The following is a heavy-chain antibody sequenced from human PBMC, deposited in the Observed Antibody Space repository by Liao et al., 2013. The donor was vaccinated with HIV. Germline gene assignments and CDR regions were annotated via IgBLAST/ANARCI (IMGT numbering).Heavy chain of an antibody. CDR1: GGSISSTGYY. Sequence: QVQLQQWGAGLLKPSETLSLTCTVSGGSISSTGYYWGWIRQPPGKGLEWIGSIFYSGSTYYNPSLKSRVTMSVDTSKNQFSLKLSSVTAADTAVYYCATRGDYGDYEGLAEPGNAFDIWGQGTMVTVSS. CDR2: IFYSGST. CDR3: ATRGDYGDYEGLAEPGNAFDI. V-gene: IGHV4-39*07. D-gene: IGHD4-17*01. J-gene: IGHJ3*02.